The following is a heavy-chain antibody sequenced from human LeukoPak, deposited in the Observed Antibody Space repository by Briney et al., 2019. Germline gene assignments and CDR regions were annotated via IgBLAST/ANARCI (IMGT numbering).Heavy chain of an antibody. CDR2: IIPIFGTA. Sequence: SVKVSCKASGGTFISYAISWVRQAPGRGLEWMGGIIPIFGTANYAQKFQGRVTITADESTSTAYMELSSLRSEDTAVYYCARHSSSWPLPENWFDPWGQGTLVTVSS. V-gene: IGHV1-69*13. J-gene: IGHJ5*02. CDR3: ARHSSSWPLPENWFDP. D-gene: IGHD6-13*01. CDR1: GGTFISYA.